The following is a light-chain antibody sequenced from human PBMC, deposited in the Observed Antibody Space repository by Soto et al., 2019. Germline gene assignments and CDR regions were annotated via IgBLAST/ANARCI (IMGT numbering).Light chain of an antibody. CDR2: DAY. V-gene: IGKV3D-15*01. J-gene: IGKJ4*02. CDR1: QSISRT. Sequence: IVLTQTPDTQCVSGGERASLSWRASQSISRTLAWYQQKSGQPPRLLIYDAYTRATGLTARFSGSGSGTEFTLTISSLQSEDFAVDYCKQYNNWPRTFGGGTKVDIK. CDR3: KQYNNWPRT.